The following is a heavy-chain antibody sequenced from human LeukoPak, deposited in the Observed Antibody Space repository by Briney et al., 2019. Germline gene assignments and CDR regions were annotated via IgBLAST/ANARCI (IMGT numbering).Heavy chain of an antibody. J-gene: IGHJ6*02. D-gene: IGHD4-17*01. CDR1: GGSFSGYY. CDR3: ARGWGTTVTTDWDYYYYYGMDV. CDR2: INHSGST. V-gene: IGHV4-34*01. Sequence: PSETLSLTCAVYGGSFSGYYWSWIRQPPGKGLEWIGEINHSGSTNYSPSLKSRVTLSVDTSKNQFSLKLSSVTAADTAVYYCARGWGTTVTTDWDYYYYYGMDVRGQGTTVTVSS.